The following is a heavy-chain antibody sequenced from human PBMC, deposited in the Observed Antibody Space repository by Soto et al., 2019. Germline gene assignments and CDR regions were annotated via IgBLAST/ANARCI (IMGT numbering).Heavy chain of an antibody. Sequence: GGSLRLSCAASGFTFSLYSMIWVRQAPGKGLEWVASITSSSSYIYYEDSLKGRFTISRDNAKNSLFPQLDSLRAEDTAVYFCVRARSTDSRPDYWGQGTLVTV. D-gene: IGHD3-22*01. CDR2: ITSSSSYI. CDR1: GFTFSLYS. V-gene: IGHV3-21*01. J-gene: IGHJ4*02. CDR3: VRARSTDSRPDY.